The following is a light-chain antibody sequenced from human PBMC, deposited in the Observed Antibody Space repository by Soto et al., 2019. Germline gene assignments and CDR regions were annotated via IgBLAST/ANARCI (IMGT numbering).Light chain of an antibody. CDR3: QQRSNWLWT. J-gene: IGKJ1*01. V-gene: IGKV3-11*01. CDR1: QSVSSY. CDR2: DAS. Sequence: EMVLTQSSATLSLSPGERATLSCRASQSVSSYLAWYQQKPGQAPRLLIYDASNRATGIPARFSGSGSGTDFTLTISSLEPEDFAVYYCQQRSNWLWTFGQGTKVDIK.